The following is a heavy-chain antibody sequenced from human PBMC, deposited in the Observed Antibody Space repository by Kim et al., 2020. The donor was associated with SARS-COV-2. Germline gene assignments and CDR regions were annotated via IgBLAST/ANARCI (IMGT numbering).Heavy chain of an antibody. D-gene: IGHD3-3*01. CDR3: AKDWRHFDY. CDR2: GDT. Sequence: GDTYSADSVKGRFTISRDNSKNTLYLQMNSLRAEDTAVYYCAKDWRHFDYWGQGTLVTVSS. V-gene: IGHV3-23*01. J-gene: IGHJ4*02.